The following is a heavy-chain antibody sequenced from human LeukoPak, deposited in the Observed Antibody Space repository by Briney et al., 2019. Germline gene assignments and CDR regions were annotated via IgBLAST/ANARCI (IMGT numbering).Heavy chain of an antibody. Sequence: GGSLSLCFAASGFTVISNYMSWVRQAPGKGLEWVSGIYSGDSTYYADSGKGRFTISRDNSKNTLYLQMNSLRAEDTAVYYCAREPGIAVAGDFWGQGTLVSVSS. CDR1: GFTVISNY. D-gene: IGHD6-19*01. V-gene: IGHV3-66*01. CDR2: IYSGDST. J-gene: IGHJ4*02. CDR3: AREPGIAVAGDF.